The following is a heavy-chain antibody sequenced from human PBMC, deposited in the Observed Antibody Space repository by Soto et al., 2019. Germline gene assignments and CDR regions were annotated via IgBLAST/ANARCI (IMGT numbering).Heavy chain of an antibody. CDR3: AVSDDAYKSEYFHH. D-gene: IGHD1-1*01. J-gene: IGHJ1*01. V-gene: IGHV4-39*07. CDR1: GVSISSTSYN. CDR2: LDYSGTA. Sequence: NPSETLSLTCNVSGVSISSTSYNWGWIRQPPGKGLEWIGTLDYSGTAHYNPSLKSRVTISEDRSKNQFSLNLSSVTAADTAVYFCAVSDDAYKSEYFHHWGRGTQVTVSS.